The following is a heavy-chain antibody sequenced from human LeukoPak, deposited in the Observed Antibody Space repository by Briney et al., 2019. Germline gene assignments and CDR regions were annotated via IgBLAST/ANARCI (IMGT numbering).Heavy chain of an antibody. J-gene: IGHJ4*02. Sequence: GASVKVSCKASGYTFTSYAMHWVRQAPGQRLEWMGWINAGNGNTKYSQKFQGRVTITRDTSASTAYMELSSLRSEDTAVYYCARAPYDYVWVSYRSNYFDYWGQGTLVTVSS. CDR2: INAGNGNT. CDR3: ARAPYDYVWVSYRSNYFDY. V-gene: IGHV1-3*01. D-gene: IGHD3-16*02. CDR1: GYTFTSYA.